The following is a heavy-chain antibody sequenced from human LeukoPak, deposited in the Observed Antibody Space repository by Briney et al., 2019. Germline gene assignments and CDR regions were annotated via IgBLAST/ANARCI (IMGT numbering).Heavy chain of an antibody. CDR3: AREDIAGGKASH. CDR2: ISAYNANT. J-gene: IGHJ4*02. Sequence: ASVTVSCKASGYTFTSYGISWVRQAPGQGLEWMGWISAYNANTNYVQKLQDRVTMTTDTSTSTAYMELRSLRSDDTAIYYCAREDIAGGKASHWGQGTLVTVSS. CDR1: GYTFTSYG. D-gene: IGHD5-12*01. V-gene: IGHV1-18*01.